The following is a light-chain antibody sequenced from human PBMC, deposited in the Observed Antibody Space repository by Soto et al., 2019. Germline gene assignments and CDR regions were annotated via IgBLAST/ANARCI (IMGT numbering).Light chain of an antibody. Sequence: NFMLTQPHSVSESPGKTVTISCTRSSGSIANNYVQWYQQRPGSAPTTVIYEDNQRPSGVPDRFSGSIDRSSNSASLTISGLKTEDEADYYCQSYDSSNSVIFGGGTKLTVL. CDR1: SGSIANNY. CDR2: EDN. J-gene: IGLJ2*01. CDR3: QSYDSSNSVI. V-gene: IGLV6-57*04.